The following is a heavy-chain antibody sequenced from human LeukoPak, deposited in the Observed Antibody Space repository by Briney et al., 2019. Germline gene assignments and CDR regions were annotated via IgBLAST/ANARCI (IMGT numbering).Heavy chain of an antibody. J-gene: IGHJ4*02. CDR1: GYSIRSGFY. CDR3: ARADSNFDH. CDR2: IYHSWST. V-gene: IGHV4-38-2*02. D-gene: IGHD4-11*01. Sequence: SETLSLTCTVSGYSIRSGFYWVWIRQPPGKGLEWIGSIYHSWSTYYNPSLKSRVTISLDTSKNQFSLNLGSVTATDTAVYHCARADSNFDHWGQGTLVTVSS.